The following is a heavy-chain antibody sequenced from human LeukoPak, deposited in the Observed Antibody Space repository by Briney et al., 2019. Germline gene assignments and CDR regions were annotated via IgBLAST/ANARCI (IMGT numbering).Heavy chain of an antibody. CDR3: ARDQVVGIAAAGPQGDY. CDR2: ISAYNGNT. D-gene: IGHD6-13*01. Sequence: GASVKVSCKASGYTFTSYGISWVRQAPGQGLEWVGWISAYNGNTNYAQKLQGRVTMTTDTSTSTAYMELRSLRSDDTAVYYCARDQVVGIAAAGPQGDYWGQGTLVTVSS. V-gene: IGHV1-18*01. CDR1: GYTFTSYG. J-gene: IGHJ4*02.